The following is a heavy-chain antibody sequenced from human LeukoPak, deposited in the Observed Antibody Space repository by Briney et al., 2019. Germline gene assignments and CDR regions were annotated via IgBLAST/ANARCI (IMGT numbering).Heavy chain of an antibody. CDR2: ISSSGSYI. J-gene: IGHJ2*01. V-gene: IGHV3-21*04. CDR3: AKDASDERWSFERYFDL. D-gene: IGHD4-23*01. CDR1: GFTFSTYT. Sequence: PGGSLRLSCAASGFTFSTYTMNWVRQAPGKGLEWVSSISSSGSYIYYADSVKGRFTISRDNAKNSLYLQMNSLRAEDTAVYYCAKDASDERWSFERYFDLWGRGTLVSVSS.